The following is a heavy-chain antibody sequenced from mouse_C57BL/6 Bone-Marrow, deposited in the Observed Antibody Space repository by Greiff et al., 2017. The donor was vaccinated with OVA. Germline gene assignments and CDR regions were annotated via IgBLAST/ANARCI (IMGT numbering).Heavy chain of an antibody. CDR2: IYPYNGVS. Sequence: VQLQQSGPELVKPGASVKISCKASGYSFTGYYMHWVKQSPGNILDWIGYIYPYNGVSSYNQKLKGKATLTVDKSSSTAYMELRSLTSEDSAVNYSARAGRYYGIIFAYWGQGTLVTVSA. CDR1: GYSFTGYY. D-gene: IGHD2-1*01. CDR3: ARAGRYYGIIFAY. V-gene: IGHV1-31*01. J-gene: IGHJ3*01.